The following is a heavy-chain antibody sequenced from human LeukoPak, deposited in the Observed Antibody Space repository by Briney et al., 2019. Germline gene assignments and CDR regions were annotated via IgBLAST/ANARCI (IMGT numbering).Heavy chain of an antibody. D-gene: IGHD6-13*01. CDR2: INSDGSST. CDR1: GFTFSSYW. V-gene: IGHV3-74*01. J-gene: IGHJ4*02. CDR3: AREVIAAANFDY. Sequence: GGSLRLSCAASGFTFSSYWMHWVRQAPGKGLVWVSRINSDGSSTSYADSVKGRFTISRDNAKNTLYLQMNSLRAEDTAVYYCAREVIAAANFDYWGQGTLVTVSS.